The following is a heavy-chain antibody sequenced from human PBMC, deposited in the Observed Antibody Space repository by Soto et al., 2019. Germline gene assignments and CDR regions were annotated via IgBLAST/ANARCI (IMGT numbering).Heavy chain of an antibody. V-gene: IGHV1-69*02. D-gene: IGHD2-2*01. CDR1: GGTFSSYT. J-gene: IGHJ3*02. Sequence: GASVKVSCKASGGTFSSYTISWVRQAPGQGLEWMGRIIPILGIANYAQKFQGRVTITADKSTSTAYMELSSLRSEDTAVYYCVTNIVVVPAANGNDAFDIWGQGTMVTVSS. CDR2: IIPILGIA. CDR3: VTNIVVVPAANGNDAFDI.